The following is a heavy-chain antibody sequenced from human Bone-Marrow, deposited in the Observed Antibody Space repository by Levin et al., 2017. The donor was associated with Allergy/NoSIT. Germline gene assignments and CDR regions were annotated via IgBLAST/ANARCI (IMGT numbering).Heavy chain of an antibody. Sequence: PGGSLRLSCAASGFTFSNYAMSWVRQAPGKGLELVSSITISGDATYYANSVKGRFTISRDNSQTTLYLQMNSLRAEDTAVYHCAKGSTWGQGTLVTVPS. V-gene: IGHV3-23*01. J-gene: IGHJ5*02. CDR1: GFTFSNYA. CDR2: ITISGDAT. CDR3: AKGST.